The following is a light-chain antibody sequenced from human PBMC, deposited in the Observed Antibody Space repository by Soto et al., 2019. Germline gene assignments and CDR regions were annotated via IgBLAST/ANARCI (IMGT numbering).Light chain of an antibody. J-gene: IGLJ1*01. CDR1: SSNIGAGFD. CDR2: GNK. V-gene: IGLV1-40*01. CDR3: QSYDAGLSAPYV. Sequence: QSVLTQPPSVSGAPGQSVTISCTGSSSNIGAGFDVHWYQQLPGAAPKLLIYGNKNRPSGVPDRFSGSKSGISASLTITGLQAADEADYYCQSYDAGLSAPYVFGPGTKVTVL.